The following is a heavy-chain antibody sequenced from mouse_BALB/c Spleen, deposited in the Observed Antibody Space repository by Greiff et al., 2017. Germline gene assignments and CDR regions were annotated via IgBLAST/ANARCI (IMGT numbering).Heavy chain of an antibody. J-gene: IGHJ4*01. CDR3: ARWNGNYPYYYAMDY. CDR1: GYTFTSYN. D-gene: IGHD2-1*01. CDR2: IYPGNGDT. V-gene: IGHV1-12*01. Sequence: QVQLQQPGAELVKPGASVKMSCKASGYTFTSYNMHWVKQTPGQGLEWIGAIYPGNGDTSYNQKFKGKATLTADKSSSTAYVQLSSLTSEDSAVYYCARWNGNYPYYYAMDYWGQGTSVTVSS.